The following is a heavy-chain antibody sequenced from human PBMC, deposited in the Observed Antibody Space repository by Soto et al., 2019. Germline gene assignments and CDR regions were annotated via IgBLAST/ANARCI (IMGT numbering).Heavy chain of an antibody. V-gene: IGHV4-30-2*01. Sequence: QLQLQESGSGLVKPSQTLSLTCAVSGGSISSGGYSWSWIRQPPGKGLELIVYIYHSGSTYYNPSIKRRATISADRSKNQFSLKLSSVTAADTAVYYCARERKNYGMDVWGRGTTVTVCS. CDR2: IYHSGST. CDR1: GGSISSGGYS. CDR3: ARERKNYGMDV. J-gene: IGHJ6*02.